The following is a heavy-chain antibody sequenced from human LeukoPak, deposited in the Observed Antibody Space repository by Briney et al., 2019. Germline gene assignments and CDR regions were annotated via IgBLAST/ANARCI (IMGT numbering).Heavy chain of an antibody. V-gene: IGHV3-53*01. CDR3: ASGGEEFDY. CDR2: IYSGGST. J-gene: IGHJ4*02. D-gene: IGHD3-16*01. CDR1: GGSISSYY. Sequence: ETLSLTCTVSGGSISSYYWSWVRQAPGKGLEWVSVIYSGGSTYYADSVRGRFTISRDNSKNTLYLQMNSLRAEDTAVYYCASGGEEFDYWGQGTLVTVSS.